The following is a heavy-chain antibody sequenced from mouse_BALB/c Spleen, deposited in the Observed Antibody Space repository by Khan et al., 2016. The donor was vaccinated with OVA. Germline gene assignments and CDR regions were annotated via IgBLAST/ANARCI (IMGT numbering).Heavy chain of an antibody. CDR3: ARGGAAYYRNDGGAMDY. Sequence: QIQLVQSGPELKKPGETVRISCKASGYTFTTAGMQWVQKMPGKGLKWIGWINTHSGVPKYAEDFKGRFAFSLDTSASTAYLQITNLKNEDTATYFCARGGAAYYRNDGGAMDYWGQGTSVTGSS. CDR2: INTHSGVP. V-gene: IGHV9-4*02. CDR1: GYTFTTAG. D-gene: IGHD2-14*01. J-gene: IGHJ4*01.